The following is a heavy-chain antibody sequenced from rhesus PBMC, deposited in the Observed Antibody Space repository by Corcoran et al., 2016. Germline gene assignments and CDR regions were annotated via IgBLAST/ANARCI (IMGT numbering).Heavy chain of an antibody. D-gene: IGHD6-19*01. CDR3: AREVGSNHFDY. CDR2: IYGSGSST. Sequence: QLQLQESGPGLVKPSETLSVTCAVSGGSISSSYWSWIRQPPGKGLEWIGYIYGSGSSTNYNPSLKSRVTLSVDTAKNQLSLKLSSVTAADTAVYYCAREVGSNHFDYWGQGVLVTVSS. V-gene: IGHV4-169*02. CDR1: GGSISSSY. J-gene: IGHJ4*01.